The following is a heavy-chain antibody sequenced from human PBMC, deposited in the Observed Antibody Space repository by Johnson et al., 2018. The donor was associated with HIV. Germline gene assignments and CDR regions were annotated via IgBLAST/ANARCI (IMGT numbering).Heavy chain of an antibody. CDR1: GFTFSSYA. D-gene: IGHD3-9*01. V-gene: IGHV3-48*04. CDR3: AREEGNYILTRGDAFDI. J-gene: IGHJ3*02. CDR2: ISGSGRTI. Sequence: EVQLVESGGGLVQPGGSLRLSCAASGFTFSSYAMSWVRQAPGKGLAWVSAISGSGRTIYYADSVKGRFTISRDNAKNSLYLQMNSLSAEDTAVYYCAREEGNYILTRGDAFDIWGQGTMVTVSS.